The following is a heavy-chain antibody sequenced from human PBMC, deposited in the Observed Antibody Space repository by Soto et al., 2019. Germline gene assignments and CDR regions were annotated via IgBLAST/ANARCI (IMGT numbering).Heavy chain of an antibody. CDR2: ITGSSSNL. Sequence: EVQLLESGGGLEQPGGSLRLSCAASGFTFRDSAMSWVRQAPGKVLEWVTTITGSSSNLYYSDSVKGRFAISRDNSKNTLYLQMDSLTAEDTAVYYCAKGGAVYGRLTHDYWGQGTLVTVSS. D-gene: IGHD3-16*01. CDR3: AKGGAVYGRLTHDY. CDR1: GFTFRDSA. J-gene: IGHJ4*02. V-gene: IGHV3-23*01.